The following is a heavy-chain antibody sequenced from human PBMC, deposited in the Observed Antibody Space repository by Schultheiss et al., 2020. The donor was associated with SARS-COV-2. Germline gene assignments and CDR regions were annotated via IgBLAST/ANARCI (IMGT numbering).Heavy chain of an antibody. CDR3: ARDRAFYCSSTSCYSGGYYFDY. Sequence: SQTLSLTCTVSGGSIRSGGYYWSWIRQHPGKGLEWIGYIYYSGSTYYNPSLKSRVTISVDTSKNQFSLKLSSVTAADTAVYYCARDRAFYCSSTSCYSGGYYFDYWGQGTLVTVSS. CDR2: IYYSGST. D-gene: IGHD2-2*01. CDR1: GGSIRSGGYY. J-gene: IGHJ4*02. V-gene: IGHV4-31*03.